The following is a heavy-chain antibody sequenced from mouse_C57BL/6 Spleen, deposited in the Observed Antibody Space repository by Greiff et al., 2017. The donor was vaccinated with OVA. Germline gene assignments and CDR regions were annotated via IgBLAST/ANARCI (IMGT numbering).Heavy chain of an antibody. CDR2: ISDGGSYT. CDR1: GFTFSSYA. Sequence: EVKLVESGGGLVKPGGSLTLSCAASGFTFSSYAMSWVRQTPDKRLEWVATISDGGSYTYYPDNVKGRFTISRYNGKDNRYLQMNHLKTEDTAMDYCARENTYYFDYWGKGTTRTVSS. CDR3: ARENTYYFDY. V-gene: IGHV5-4*01. J-gene: IGHJ2*01.